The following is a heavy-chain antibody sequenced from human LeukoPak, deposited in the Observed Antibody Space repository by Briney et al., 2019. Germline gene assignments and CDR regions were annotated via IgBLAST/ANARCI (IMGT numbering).Heavy chain of an antibody. V-gene: IGHV4-59*11. CDR1: GGSISSHY. CDR2: IYYSGST. Sequence: SETLSLTCTVSGGSISSHYWGWIRQPPGKGLEWIGYIYYSGSTNYNPSLKSRVTISVDTSKNQFSLKLSSVTAADTAVYYCARGSPRYFDLWGRGTLVTVSS. D-gene: IGHD1-26*01. J-gene: IGHJ2*01. CDR3: ARGSPRYFDL.